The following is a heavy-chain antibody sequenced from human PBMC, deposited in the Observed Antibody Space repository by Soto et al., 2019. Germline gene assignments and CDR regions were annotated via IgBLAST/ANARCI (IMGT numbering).Heavy chain of an antibody. J-gene: IGHJ4*02. CDR2: INHSGST. V-gene: IGHV4-34*01. Sequence: QVQLQQWGAGLLKPSETLSLTCAVYGGSFSGYYWSWIRQPPGKGLEWIGEINHSGSTNYNPSLKSRVTISVEQSQNQFSLRLSSVTAADTDVYYCARVRSCSGGRCQKYFDCWGQGTLVTVSS. CDR3: ARVRSCSGGRCQKYFDC. D-gene: IGHD2-15*01. CDR1: GGSFSGYY.